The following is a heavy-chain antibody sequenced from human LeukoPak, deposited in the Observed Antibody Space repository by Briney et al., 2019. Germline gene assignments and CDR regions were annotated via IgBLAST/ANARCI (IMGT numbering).Heavy chain of an antibody. J-gene: IGHJ6*02. D-gene: IGHD2-2*02. CDR3: ARVQAVGVPVAIDAYYDYGMDV. Sequence: GASVKVSCKASGYTFTSYDLNWVRQAPGQGLEWMGRIIPGVGVEHYAQKFQGRLTINADWSSSTAYMELSNLRSEDTAVYYCARVQAVGVPVAIDAYYDYGMDVWGQGTTVTVSS. CDR2: IIPGVGVE. CDR1: GYTFTSYD. V-gene: IGHV1-69*04.